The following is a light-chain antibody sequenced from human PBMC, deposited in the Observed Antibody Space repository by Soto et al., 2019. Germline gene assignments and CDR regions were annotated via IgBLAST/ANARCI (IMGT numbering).Light chain of an antibody. J-gene: IGKJ4*01. Sequence: DIQMIQSPSTLSASVGDRVTITCRASQSISSWLAWYQQKPGKAPKLLIYDASSLESGVPSRFSGTGSGQEFTLNIRSLQPDDFANYYCQQYNSYSPLTLGGGPKVDIK. CDR2: DAS. CDR3: QQYNSYSPLT. V-gene: IGKV1-5*01. CDR1: QSISSW.